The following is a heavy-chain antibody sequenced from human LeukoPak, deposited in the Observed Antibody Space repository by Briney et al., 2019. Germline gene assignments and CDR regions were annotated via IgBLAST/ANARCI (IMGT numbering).Heavy chain of an antibody. V-gene: IGHV3-30-3*01. D-gene: IGHD3-16*01. CDR3: ARGMRIAVGDY. Sequence: GRSLRLSCAASGFTFSSYAMHWVRQAPGKGLEWVAVISYDGSNKYYADSVKGRFTISRDNSKNTLYLQMNSLRAEDTAVYYCARGMRIAVGDYWGQGTLVTVSS. CDR1: GFTFSSYA. CDR2: ISYDGSNK. J-gene: IGHJ4*02.